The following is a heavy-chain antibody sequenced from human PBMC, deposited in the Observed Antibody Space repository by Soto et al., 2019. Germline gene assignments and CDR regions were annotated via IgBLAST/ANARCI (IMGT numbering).Heavy chain of an antibody. Sequence: VGSLRLSCAASGFSLRDYGMHWVRQAPGKGLEYVAAVSDDGSEQYYADSVRGRFTISRDNSKNTVYLQLDSLTTGDTAVYYCARDPTGGYFHYDYWGQGALVTVSS. V-gene: IGHV3-30*17. CDR3: ARDPTGGYFHYDY. J-gene: IGHJ4*02. CDR2: VSDDGSEQ. CDR1: GFSLRDYG. D-gene: IGHD1-26*01.